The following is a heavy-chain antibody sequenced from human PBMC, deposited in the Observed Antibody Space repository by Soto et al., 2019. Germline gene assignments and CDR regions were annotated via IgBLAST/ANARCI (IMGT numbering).Heavy chain of an antibody. CDR2: LYYGRSA. D-gene: IGHD3-22*01. J-gene: IGHJ4*02. V-gene: IGHV4-59*01. CDR3: ALRSMAVVPEY. CDR1: GDSISSYY. Sequence: QVQLQESGPGLVKPSETLSLTCAVSGDSISSYYCMWIRQPPGKGLESIGYLYYGRSANYNPSLKSRVTLSVDTSTNQCSLTLSSMAAADTAVYYFALRSMAVVPEYWGQGTLVTVSS.